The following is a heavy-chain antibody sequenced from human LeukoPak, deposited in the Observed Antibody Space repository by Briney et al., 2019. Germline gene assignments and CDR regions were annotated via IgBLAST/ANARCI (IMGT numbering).Heavy chain of an antibody. CDR3: ARVDGRYDFWSGPPHPLNWFDP. J-gene: IGHJ5*02. Sequence: ASVKVSCKASGYTFTSYGISWVRQAPGQGLEWMGWISAYNGNTNYAQKLQGRVTMTTGTSTSTAYMELRSLRSDDTAVYYCARVDGRYDFWSGPPHPLNWFDPWGQGTLVTVSS. CDR1: GYTFTSYG. D-gene: IGHD3-3*01. V-gene: IGHV1-18*01. CDR2: ISAYNGNT.